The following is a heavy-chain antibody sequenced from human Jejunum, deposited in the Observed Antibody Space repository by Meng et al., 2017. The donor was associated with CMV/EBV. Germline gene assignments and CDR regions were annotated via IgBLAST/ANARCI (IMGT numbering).Heavy chain of an antibody. CDR2: INSDGSST. CDR3: AREGGGTIAPRDLDY. J-gene: IGHJ4*02. Sequence: GFTFSSYWMDWVRQAPGKGLVWVSRINSDGSSTSYADYVKGRFTISRDNAKNTLYLQMNSLRAEDTAVYYCAREGGGTIAPRDLDYWGQGTLVTVSS. D-gene: IGHD6-6*01. V-gene: IGHV3-74*01. CDR1: GFTFSSYW.